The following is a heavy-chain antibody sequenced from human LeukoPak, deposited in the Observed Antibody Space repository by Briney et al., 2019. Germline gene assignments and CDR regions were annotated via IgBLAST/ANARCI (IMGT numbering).Heavy chain of an antibody. D-gene: IGHD4-17*01. V-gene: IGHV4-4*02. CDR3: ARDIDYGDYGGYYYYYMDV. J-gene: IGHJ6*03. Sequence: PSETLSLTCAVSGGSISSSNWWSWVRQPPGKGLEWIGEIYHSGSTNYNPSLKSRVTISVDKSKNQFSLKLGSVTAADTAVYYCARDIDYGDYGGYYYYYMDVWGKGTTVIISS. CDR1: GGSISSSNW. CDR2: IYHSGST.